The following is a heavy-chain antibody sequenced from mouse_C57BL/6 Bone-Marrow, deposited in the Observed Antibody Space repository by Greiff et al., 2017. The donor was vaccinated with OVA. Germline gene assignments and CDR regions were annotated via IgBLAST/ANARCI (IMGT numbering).Heavy chain of an antibody. CDR3: ARPYDYDYYAMDY. CDR1: GYTFTSYW. CDR2: IDPSDSET. V-gene: IGHV1-52*01. D-gene: IGHD2-4*01. J-gene: IGHJ4*01. Sequence: VQLQQPGAELVRPGSSVKLSCKASGYTFTSYWMHWVKQRPIQGLEWIGNIDPSDSETHYNQKFKDKATLTVDKSSSTAYMQLSSLTSEDSAVYYCARPYDYDYYAMDYWGQGTSVTVSS.